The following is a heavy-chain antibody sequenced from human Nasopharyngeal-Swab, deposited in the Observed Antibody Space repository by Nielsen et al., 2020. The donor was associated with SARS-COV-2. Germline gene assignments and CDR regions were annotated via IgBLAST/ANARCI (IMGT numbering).Heavy chain of an antibody. Sequence: ASVKVSCKASGYTFTSYAMHWVRQAPGQTLEWMGWLNAGNGNTKYSQKFQDRVTITRDTSASTAYMELSRLRSEDTAVYYCARGPPDYDFWSGYPENWYYYGMDVWGQGTTVTVSS. V-gene: IGHV1-3*01. D-gene: IGHD3-3*01. CDR1: GYTFTSYA. CDR2: LNAGNGNT. CDR3: ARGPPDYDFWSGYPENWYYYGMDV. J-gene: IGHJ6*02.